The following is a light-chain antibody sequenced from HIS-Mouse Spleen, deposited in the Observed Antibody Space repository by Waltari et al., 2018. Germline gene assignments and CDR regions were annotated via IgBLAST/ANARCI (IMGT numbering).Light chain of an antibody. V-gene: IGLV3-10*01. CDR2: EDS. CDR1: ASPKKY. CDR3: YSTDSSGNHRV. Sequence: SYELTQPPSVSVSPGQTARSTCSGDASPKKYAYGYQQKSGQAPVLVIYEDSKRPSGIPERFSGSSSGTMATLTISGAQVEDEADYYCYSTDSSGNHRVFGGGTKLTVL. J-gene: IGLJ2*01.